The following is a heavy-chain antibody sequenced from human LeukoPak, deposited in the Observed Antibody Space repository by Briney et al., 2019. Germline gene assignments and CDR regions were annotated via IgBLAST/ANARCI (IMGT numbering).Heavy chain of an antibody. CDR3: ARGIVVVPAARLYYYYYGMDV. CDR2: IYSGAKT. CDR1: GFTVSSNY. J-gene: IGHJ6*02. D-gene: IGHD2-2*01. Sequence: GGSLRLSCAASGFTVSSNYMSWVRQAPGKGLEWVSVIYSGAKTYYADSVKGRFTISRDNSKNTLYLQMNSLRAEDTAVYYCARGIVVVPAARLYYYYYGMDVWGQGTTVTVSS. V-gene: IGHV3-53*01.